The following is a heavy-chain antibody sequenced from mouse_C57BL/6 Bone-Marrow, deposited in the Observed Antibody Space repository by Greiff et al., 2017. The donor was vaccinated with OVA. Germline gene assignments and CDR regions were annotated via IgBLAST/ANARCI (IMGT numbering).Heavy chain of an antibody. V-gene: IGHV5-4*01. CDR1: GFTFSSYA. J-gene: IGHJ3*01. Sequence: EVHLVESGGGLVKPGGSLKLSCAASGFTFSSYAMSWVRQTPEKRLEWVATISDGGSYTYYPDNVKGRFTISRDNAKHNLYLQMSHLKSEDTAMYYCARANSDYVLFADWGQGTLVTVSA. D-gene: IGHD2-5*01. CDR2: ISDGGSYT. CDR3: ARANSDYVLFAD.